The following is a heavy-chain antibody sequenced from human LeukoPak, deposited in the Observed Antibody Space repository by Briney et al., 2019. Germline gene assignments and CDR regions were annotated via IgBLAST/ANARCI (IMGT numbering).Heavy chain of an antibody. D-gene: IGHD3/OR15-3a*01. V-gene: IGHV3-33*06. Sequence: GGSLRLSCAASGFTFSSYGMHWVRQAPGKGLEWVAIIWYDGTTKYYADSVKGRFTLSRDNSKNTMFLQMNSLRAEDTALFYCAKSRTGHDAFDIWGQGTKATVSS. CDR3: AKSRTGHDAFDI. J-gene: IGHJ3*02. CDR1: GFTFSSYG. CDR2: IWYDGTTK.